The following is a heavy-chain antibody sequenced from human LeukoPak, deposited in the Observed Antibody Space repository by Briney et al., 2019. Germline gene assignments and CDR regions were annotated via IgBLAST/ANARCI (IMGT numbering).Heavy chain of an antibody. CDR3: ARDYCSSISCMDA. CDR2: IWSDGNNK. V-gene: IGHV3-33*01. J-gene: IGHJ6*02. D-gene: IGHD2-2*01. CDR1: GFTFSRYG. Sequence: PGGSLRLSCAASGFTFSRYGMHWVRQAPGKGLEWVAIIWSDGNNKEHGDSVKGRFTISRGNSKNTLYLQMNSLRAEDTAMYYCARDYCSSISCMDAWGQGTTVTVSS.